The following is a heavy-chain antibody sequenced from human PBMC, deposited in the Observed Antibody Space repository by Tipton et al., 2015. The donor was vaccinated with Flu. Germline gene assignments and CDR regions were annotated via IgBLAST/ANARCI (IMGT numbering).Heavy chain of an antibody. V-gene: IGHV4-38-2*02. CDR3: ARDLRGYSGYTGGDAFEI. CDR2: IFHGGST. Sequence: LRLSCTVSGYSISSGYYWGWIRQPPGKGLEWIGSIFHGGSTYYNPSLKSRVTISVDTSKNQLSLRLTSATAADTGVYYCARDLRGYSGYTGGDAFEIWGQGTMVSVSS. CDR1: GYSISSGYY. D-gene: IGHD5-12*01. J-gene: IGHJ3*02.